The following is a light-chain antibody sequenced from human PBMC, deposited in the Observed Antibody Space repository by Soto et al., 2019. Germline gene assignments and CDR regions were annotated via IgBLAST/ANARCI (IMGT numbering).Light chain of an antibody. CDR3: QQYYSTPFT. V-gene: IGKV4-1*01. CDR2: WAS. Sequence: DIVMTQSPDSLAVSLGERATINCKSSQSVFYNSNNRNYLAWYQQKPAQPPKLLFYWASTRESGVPDRLSGSGSGTDFTLTISSLQAEDVAVYYCQQYYSTPFTFGPGTKVDIK. J-gene: IGKJ3*01. CDR1: QSVFYNSNNRNY.